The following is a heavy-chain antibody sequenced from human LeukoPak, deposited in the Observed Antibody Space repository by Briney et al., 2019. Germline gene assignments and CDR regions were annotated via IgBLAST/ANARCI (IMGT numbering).Heavy chain of an antibody. Sequence: GGSLRLSCAASGFSFSTYWMHWVRQAPGKGLEWVSRINPDGITTTCADSVKGRFTISRDNAKNTLFLQMNSLRAEDTAVYYCARDYYYGMDVWGQGTTITVSS. CDR1: GFSFSTYW. CDR2: INPDGITT. V-gene: IGHV3-74*01. J-gene: IGHJ6*02. CDR3: ARDYYYGMDV.